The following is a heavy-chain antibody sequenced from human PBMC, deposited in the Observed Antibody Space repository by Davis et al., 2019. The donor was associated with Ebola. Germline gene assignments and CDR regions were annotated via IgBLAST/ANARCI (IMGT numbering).Heavy chain of an antibody. CDR1: GGSVSSGSYY. V-gene: IGHV4-61*01. D-gene: IGHD2-2*01. CDR3: ARLGYCSSTSCFPNWFDP. Sequence: PSETLSLTCTVSGGSVSSGSYYWSWIRQPPGKGLEWIGYIYYSGSTNYNPSLKSRVTISVDTSKNQFSLKLSSVTAADTAVYYCARLGYCSSTSCFPNWFDPWGQGTLVTVSS. CDR2: IYYSGST. J-gene: IGHJ5*02.